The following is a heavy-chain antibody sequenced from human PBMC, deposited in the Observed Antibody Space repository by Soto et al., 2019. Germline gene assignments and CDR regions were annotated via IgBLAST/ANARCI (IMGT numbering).Heavy chain of an antibody. V-gene: IGHV4-61*01. CDR2: IYYRGST. J-gene: IGHJ5*02. D-gene: IGHD3-10*01. Sequence: SETLSLTCTVSGGSVSSGNYYWSWIRQSPGKGLEWIGYIYYRGSTNYNPSLKGRVTISVDTSKNQFSLKLSSVTAADTAVYYCARGFDGSGSRNWFDPWGQGTLVTVSS. CDR1: GGSVSSGNYY. CDR3: ARGFDGSGSRNWFDP.